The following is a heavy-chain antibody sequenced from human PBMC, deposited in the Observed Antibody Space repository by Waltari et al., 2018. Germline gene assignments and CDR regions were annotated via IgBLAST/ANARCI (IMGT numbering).Heavy chain of an antibody. J-gene: IGHJ3*01. CDR2: ISYSGAT. D-gene: IGHD5-12*01. CDR3: ATYIGASIGTAAFDV. Sequence: QLHLQESGPGLVKPSETLSLTCSVSGGSITSNRHYWGWIRQPPGKGPEWTGTISYSGATYNNPSLKSRVTISVDTSKNQYSLKLTSVTAADTAVYYCATYIGASIGTAAFDVWGQDTMVTVSS. V-gene: IGHV4-39*01. CDR1: GGSITSNRHY.